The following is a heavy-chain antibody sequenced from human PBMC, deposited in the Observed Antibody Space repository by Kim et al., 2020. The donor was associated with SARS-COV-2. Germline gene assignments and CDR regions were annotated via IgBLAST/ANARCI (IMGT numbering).Heavy chain of an antibody. CDR3: AKGIWAAAGGYAFDP. D-gene: IGHD6-13*01. V-gene: IGHV3-9*01. Sequence: DSVKGRFTISRDNAKNSLYLQMNSLRAEDTALYYCAKGIWAAAGGYAFDPWGQGTLVTVSS. J-gene: IGHJ5*02.